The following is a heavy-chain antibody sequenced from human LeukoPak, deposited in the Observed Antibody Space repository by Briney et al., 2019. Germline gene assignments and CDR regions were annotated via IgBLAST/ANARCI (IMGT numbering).Heavy chain of an antibody. CDR1: GFTFSSYS. Sequence: QTGGSLRLSCAASGFTFSSYSMNWVRQAPGKGLEWVSVIYSGGTTYYADSVKGRFTISRDNPKNTLYLQMNSLRAEDTALYYCVRGAEIALLYYFDYWGQGNLVTVSS. CDR3: VRGAEIALLYYFDY. J-gene: IGHJ4*02. CDR2: IYSGGTT. V-gene: IGHV3-66*01. D-gene: IGHD2/OR15-2a*01.